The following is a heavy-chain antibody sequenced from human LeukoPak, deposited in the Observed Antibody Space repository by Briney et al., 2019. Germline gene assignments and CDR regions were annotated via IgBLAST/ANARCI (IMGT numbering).Heavy chain of an antibody. V-gene: IGHV4-59*08. J-gene: IGHJ4*02. CDR3: ARHQGYGDYGTFDY. Sequence: SETLSLTCTVSGGSISSYHWSWIRQPPGKGLEWIGYIYYSGSTNYNPSLKSRVTISVDASKNQFSLRLSSVTAADTAVYYCARHQGYGDYGTFDYWGQGTLVTVSS. D-gene: IGHD4-17*01. CDR1: GGSISSYH. CDR2: IYYSGST.